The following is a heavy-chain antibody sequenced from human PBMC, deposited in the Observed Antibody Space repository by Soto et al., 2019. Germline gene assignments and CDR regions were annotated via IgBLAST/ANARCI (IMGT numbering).Heavy chain of an antibody. CDR2: IYYSGGT. D-gene: IGHD1-1*01. CDR3: ATLNWNNYFDS. V-gene: IGHV4-59*01. Sequence: SETLSLTCTVSGGSIRSDSWSWIRQPPGKGLEWVGYIYYSGGTSYNPSLKSRVTISVDTSKNQLSLKLSSVTTADTAMYYCATLNWNNYFDSRGQGTLVTFSS. CDR1: GGSIRSDS. J-gene: IGHJ4*02.